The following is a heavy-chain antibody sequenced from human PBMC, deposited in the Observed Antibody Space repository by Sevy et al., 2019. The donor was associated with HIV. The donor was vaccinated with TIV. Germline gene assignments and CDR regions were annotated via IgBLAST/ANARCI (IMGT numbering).Heavy chain of an antibody. CDR3: ARKPSTGGYSSSPDDAFDI. Sequence: GGSLRLSCAASGFTFSSYSMNWVRQAPGKGLEWVSYISSSSSTIYYADSVKGRFTISRDNAKNSLYLQMNSLRDEDTAVYYCARKPSTGGYSSSPDDAFDIWGQGTMVTVSS. V-gene: IGHV3-48*02. CDR2: ISSSSSTI. D-gene: IGHD6-6*01. J-gene: IGHJ3*02. CDR1: GFTFSSYS.